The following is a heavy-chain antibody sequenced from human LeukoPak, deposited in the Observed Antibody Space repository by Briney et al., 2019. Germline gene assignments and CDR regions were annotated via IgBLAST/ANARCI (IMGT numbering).Heavy chain of an antibody. CDR1: GFTFSSYA. J-gene: IGHJ4*02. Sequence: TGGSLRLSCAASGFTFSSYAMSWVRQAPGKGLEWVSAISGSGGSTYYADSVKGRFTISRDNSKNTLYLQMNSLRAEDTAVYYCAIPPPYYGGNSDFDYWGQGTLVTVSS. D-gene: IGHD4-23*01. V-gene: IGHV3-23*01. CDR2: ISGSGGST. CDR3: AIPPPYYGGNSDFDY.